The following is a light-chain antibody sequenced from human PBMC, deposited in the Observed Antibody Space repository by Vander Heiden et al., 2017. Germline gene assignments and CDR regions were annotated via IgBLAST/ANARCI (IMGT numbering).Light chain of an antibody. CDR3: CSYAVSSTYV. J-gene: IGLJ1*01. CDR2: EGS. Sequence: QSALTQPASVSGSPGQSITISCTGTSSDVGSYHLVSWYQQHPGKAPQLMFYEGSKRPSGVSNRFSGSKSGNTASLTISGLQAEDEADYYCCSYAVSSTYVFGTGTKVTVL. V-gene: IGLV2-23*01. CDR1: SSDVGSYHL.